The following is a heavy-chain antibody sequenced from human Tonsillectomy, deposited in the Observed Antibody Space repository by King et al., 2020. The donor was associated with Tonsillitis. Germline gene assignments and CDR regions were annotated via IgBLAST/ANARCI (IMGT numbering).Heavy chain of an antibody. D-gene: IGHD1-26*01. V-gene: IGHV4-38-2*01. CDR3: ARVGATSFDY. CDR2: IYHSGST. J-gene: IGHJ4*02. Sequence: QLQESGPGLVKPSETLSLTCAVSGYSISSGYYWGWIRQPPGKGLEWIGNIYHSGSTYYNPSLKSRVTKSVDTSKNQFSLKLSSVTAADTAVYYCARVGATSFDYWGQGTLVTVSS. CDR1: GYSISSGYY.